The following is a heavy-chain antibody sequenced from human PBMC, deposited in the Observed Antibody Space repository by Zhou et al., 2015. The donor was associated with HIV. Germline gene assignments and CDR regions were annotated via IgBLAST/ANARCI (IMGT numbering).Heavy chain of an antibody. CDR3: ARVLRFLEWLPYYMDV. CDR1: GFTFRSFA. Sequence: EVHLLQSGGGLVQPGGSLRLPCTASGFTFRSFAMMWVRQAPGKGLEWVSSINGDGSGRYYADSARGRFTISRDNFENTLYLQMNSLRAEDTAVYYCARVLRFLEWLPYYMDVWGKGTTVTVSS. V-gene: IGHV3-23*01. CDR2: INGDGSGR. J-gene: IGHJ6*03. D-gene: IGHD3-3*01.